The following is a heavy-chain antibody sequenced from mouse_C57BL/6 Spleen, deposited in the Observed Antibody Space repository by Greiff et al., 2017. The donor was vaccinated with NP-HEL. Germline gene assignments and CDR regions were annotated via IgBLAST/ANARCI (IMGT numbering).Heavy chain of an antibody. CDR1: GYTFTGYW. D-gene: IGHD1-1*01. CDR3: ARLRDYYGSRGCWFAY. Sequence: QVQLKESGAELMKPGASVKLSCKATGYTFTGYWIEWVKQRPGHGLEWIGEILPGSGSTNYNEKFKGKATFTADTSSNTAYMQLSSLTTEDSAIYYCARLRDYYGSRGCWFAYWGQGTLVTVSA. V-gene: IGHV1-9*01. J-gene: IGHJ3*01. CDR2: ILPGSGST.